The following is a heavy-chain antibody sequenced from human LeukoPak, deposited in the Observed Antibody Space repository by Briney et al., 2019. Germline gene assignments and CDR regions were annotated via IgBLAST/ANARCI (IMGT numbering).Heavy chain of an antibody. J-gene: IGHJ6*02. D-gene: IGHD4-17*01. V-gene: IGHV3-53*04. CDR3: ARVGDYSYYYYGMDV. CDR2: IYSGGST. CDR1: GFTVSSNY. Sequence: VGSLRLSCAPSGFTVSSNYMSWVRQAPGKGLEWVSVIYSGGSTYYADSVKGRFTISRHNSKNTLYLQMNSLRAEDTAVYYCARVGDYSYYYYGMDVWGQGTTVTVSS.